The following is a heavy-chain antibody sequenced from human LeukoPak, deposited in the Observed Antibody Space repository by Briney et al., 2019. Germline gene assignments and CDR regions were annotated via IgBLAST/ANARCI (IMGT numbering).Heavy chain of an antibody. V-gene: IGHV1-69*04. D-gene: IGHD5-18*01. Sequence: SVKVSCKTSGGTFGSSAITWVRQAPGQGLEWMGRIIPVLNITTYAQKFQGSVTITADTSTSTVYMELSSLRSEETAVYYCARDQGLTAPPPYGLDVWGQGTTVIVSS. CDR3: ARDQGLTAPPPYGLDV. CDR1: GGTFGSSA. CDR2: IIPVLNIT. J-gene: IGHJ6*02.